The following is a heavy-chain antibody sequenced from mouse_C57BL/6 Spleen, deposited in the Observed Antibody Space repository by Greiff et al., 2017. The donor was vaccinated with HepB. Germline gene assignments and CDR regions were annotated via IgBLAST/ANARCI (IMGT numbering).Heavy chain of an antibody. CDR2: ISDGGSYT. Sequence: EVMLVESGGGLVKPGGSLKLSCAASGFTFSSYAMSWVRQTPEKRLEWVATISDGGSYTYYPDNVKGRFTISRDNAKNNLYLQMSHLKSEDTAMYYCARDQDYGRPGFAYWGQGTLVTVSA. D-gene: IGHD1-1*01. V-gene: IGHV5-4*01. J-gene: IGHJ3*01. CDR1: GFTFSSYA. CDR3: ARDQDYGRPGFAY.